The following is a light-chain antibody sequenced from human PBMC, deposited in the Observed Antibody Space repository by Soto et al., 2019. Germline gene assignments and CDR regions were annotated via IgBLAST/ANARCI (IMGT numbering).Light chain of an antibody. CDR2: DVS. CDR3: QQYNSYGWT. Sequence: EIVLTQSPGTLSLSPGERATLSCRASQSVSSAYLAWYQQKPGQAPRLLIYDVSSRATGIPDRFSGSGSGTEFTLTISSLQPDDFATYYCQQYNSYGWTFGQGTKVDIK. J-gene: IGKJ1*01. V-gene: IGKV3-20*01. CDR1: QSVSSAY.